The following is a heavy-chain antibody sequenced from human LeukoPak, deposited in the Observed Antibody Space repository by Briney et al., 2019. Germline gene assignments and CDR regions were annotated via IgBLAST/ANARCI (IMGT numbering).Heavy chain of an antibody. CDR1: GFTVINNY. CDR3: ARDLYSSGWYRAFDI. Sequence: GGSLRLSCSASGFTVINNYMSWVRQAPGKGLEWVSLIYSGGSTYYADSVKGRFTISRDNSKNTLYLQMNSLRAEDTAVYYCARDLYSSGWYRAFDIWGRGTMVTASS. J-gene: IGHJ3*02. V-gene: IGHV3-66*01. CDR2: IYSGGST. D-gene: IGHD6-19*01.